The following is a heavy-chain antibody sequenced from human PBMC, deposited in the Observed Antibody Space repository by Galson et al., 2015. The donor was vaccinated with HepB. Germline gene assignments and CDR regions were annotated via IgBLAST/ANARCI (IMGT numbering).Heavy chain of an antibody. J-gene: IGHJ4*02. V-gene: IGHV3-73*01. Sequence: SLRLSCAASGFTFSGSAMHWVRQASGKGLEWVGRIRSKANSYATAYAASVKGRFTISRDDSKNTAYLQMNSLKTEDTAVYYCATVYCSGGSRYSDDYFDYWGQGTLVTVSS. CDR2: IRSKANSYAT. D-gene: IGHD2-15*01. CDR3: ATVYCSGGSRYSDDYFDY. CDR1: GFTFSGSA.